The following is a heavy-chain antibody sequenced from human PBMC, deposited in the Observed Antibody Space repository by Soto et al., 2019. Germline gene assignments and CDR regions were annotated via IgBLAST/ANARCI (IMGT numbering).Heavy chain of an antibody. CDR2: ISGSADST. CDR3: AKTRGAMIYAISVYGMDV. Sequence: EVQLLESGGGFIHPGGSLRLSCAASGFSFSSFAMNWVRQAPGQGLEWVSIISGSADSTFYADSVKGRFTISRDNSKSTVYLQINSLRAEDTAVYYCAKTRGAMIYAISVYGMDVWGQGTTVTVSS. J-gene: IGHJ6*02. V-gene: IGHV3-23*01. D-gene: IGHD2-8*01. CDR1: GFSFSSFA.